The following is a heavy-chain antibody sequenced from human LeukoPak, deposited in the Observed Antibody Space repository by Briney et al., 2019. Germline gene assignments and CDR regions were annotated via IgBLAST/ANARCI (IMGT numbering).Heavy chain of an antibody. Sequence: PSGTLSLTCTVSGGSISSYYWSWIRQPPGKGLEWIGYIYYSGSTNYNPSLKSGVTISVDTSKNQFSLKLSSVTAADTAVYYCARMPRWEGYDLDYWGQGTLVTVSS. CDR3: ARMPRWEGYDLDY. J-gene: IGHJ4*02. V-gene: IGHV4-59*01. CDR2: IYYSGST. CDR1: GGSISSYY. D-gene: IGHD5-12*01.